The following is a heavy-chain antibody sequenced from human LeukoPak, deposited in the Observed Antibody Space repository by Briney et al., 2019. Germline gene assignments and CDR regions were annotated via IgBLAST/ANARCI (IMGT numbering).Heavy chain of an antibody. CDR3: ARDRYYGSGSYWRAFDI. Sequence: QPGGSLRLSCAASGFTFSSYWMHWVRQAPGKGLVWVSRIKSDGSSTSYADSVKGRFTISRDNAKNTLYLQMNSQRAEDTAVYYCARDRYYGSGSYWRAFDIWGQGTMVTVSS. CDR1: GFTFSSYW. J-gene: IGHJ3*02. D-gene: IGHD3-10*01. CDR2: IKSDGSST. V-gene: IGHV3-74*01.